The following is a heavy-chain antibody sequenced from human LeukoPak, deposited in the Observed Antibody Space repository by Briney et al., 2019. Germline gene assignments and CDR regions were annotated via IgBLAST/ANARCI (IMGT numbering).Heavy chain of an antibody. CDR3: ARYNGTEGSRSYGMDV. D-gene: IGHD1-20*01. CDR2: ISRRTINT. V-gene: IGHV3-21*01. CDR1: GFTLSSHS. Sequence: RRSLRLSCAASGFTLSSHSMDSVRQAPGEGLGWVSSISRRTINTYHSNAVKGRFNTSTNNSKNSLYLQMNRLRAADTAVYYCARYNGTEGSRSYGMDVWGQGTTVTVSS. J-gene: IGHJ6*02.